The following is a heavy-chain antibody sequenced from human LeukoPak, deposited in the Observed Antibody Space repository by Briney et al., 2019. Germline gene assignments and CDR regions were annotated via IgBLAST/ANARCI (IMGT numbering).Heavy chain of an antibody. J-gene: IGHJ4*02. CDR2: ISSSSSYI. D-gene: IGHD5-12*01. CDR1: GFTFSSYS. Sequence: PGGSLRLSCAASGFTFSSYSMNWVRQAPGKGLEWVSSISSSSSYIYYADSVKGRFTISRDNAKNSLYLQKNSLRAEDTAVYYCARGRGYSGYDAFDYWGQGTLVTVSS. CDR3: ARGRGYSGYDAFDY. V-gene: IGHV3-21*04.